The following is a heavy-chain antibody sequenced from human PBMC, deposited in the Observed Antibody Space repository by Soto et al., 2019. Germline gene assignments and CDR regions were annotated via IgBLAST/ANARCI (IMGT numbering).Heavy chain of an antibody. V-gene: IGHV3-21*01. CDR1: GFTFSSYS. CDR2: ISSSSSYI. J-gene: IGHJ6*02. CDR3: ARGRGDDGMDV. D-gene: IGHD3-16*01. Sequence: EVQLVESGGGLVKPGGSLRLSCAASGFTFSSYSMNWVRQAPGKGLEWISSISSSSSYIYYADSVKGRFTISRDNAKNSLYLQMNSLRAEDTAVYYCARGRGDDGMDVWGQGTTVTVSS.